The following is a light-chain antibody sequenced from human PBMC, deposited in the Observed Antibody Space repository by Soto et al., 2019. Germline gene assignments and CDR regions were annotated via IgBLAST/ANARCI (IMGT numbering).Light chain of an antibody. V-gene: IGLV2-23*02. CDR3: CSSAGITTPVV. CDR2: EVT. CDR1: SSDGGSYNL. Sequence: QSALTQPASVSGSPGQSIDISCTGASSDGGSYNLVSWYQQHPGKAPKLMIYEVTKRPSGVSNRFSGSKSGNTASLTISGLHAEDEADYYCCSSAGITTPVVFGGGTKVTVL. J-gene: IGLJ2*01.